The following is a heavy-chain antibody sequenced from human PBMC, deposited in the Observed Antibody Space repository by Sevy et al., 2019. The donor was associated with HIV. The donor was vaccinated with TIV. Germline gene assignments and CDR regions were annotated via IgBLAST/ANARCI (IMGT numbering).Heavy chain of an antibody. CDR1: GFTYS. V-gene: IGHV3-48*01. Sequence: GGSLRLSCVASGFTYSMNWVRQAPGKGLEWVSYISDSSATIHYADSVKGRFTISRDNAKNSLYLQMNTLRAEDTAVYYCASQRGGYERLYYFDSWGQGTLLTVSS. J-gene: IGHJ4*02. D-gene: IGHD5-12*01. CDR2: ISDSSATI. CDR3: ASQRGGYERLYYFDS.